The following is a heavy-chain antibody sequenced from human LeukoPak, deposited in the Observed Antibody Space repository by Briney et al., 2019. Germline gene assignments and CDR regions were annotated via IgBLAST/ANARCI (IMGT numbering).Heavy chain of an antibody. J-gene: IGHJ1*01. CDR2: ISPSGTTM. CDR3: ASCKGLGD. CDR1: GFTFSDYY. V-gene: IGHV3-11*01. Sequence: GGSLRLSCAASGFTFSDYYMSWIRQAPGKGLEWVSYISPSGTTMFYADSVKGRFTISRDNAKSSLSLQMNSLRAEDSAVYYCASCKGLGDWGQLVLVTVSS.